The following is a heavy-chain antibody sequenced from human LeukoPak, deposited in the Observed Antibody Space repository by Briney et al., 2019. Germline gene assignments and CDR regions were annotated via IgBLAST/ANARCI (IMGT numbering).Heavy chain of an antibody. J-gene: IGHJ3*02. V-gene: IGHV4-59*01. CDR3: ARAKKYYYDSSTSPTLVFDI. Sequence: SETLSLTCTVSGGSISSYYWSWIRQPPGKGLEWIGYIYYSGSTNYNPSLKSRVTISVDTSKNQLSLKLSSVTAADTAVYYCARAKKYYYDSSTSPTLVFDIWGQGTMLTVSS. CDR1: GGSISSYY. CDR2: IYYSGST. D-gene: IGHD3-22*01.